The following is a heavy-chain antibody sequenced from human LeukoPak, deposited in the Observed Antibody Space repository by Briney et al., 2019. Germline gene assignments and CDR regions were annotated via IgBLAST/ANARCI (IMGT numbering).Heavy chain of an antibody. V-gene: IGHV1-69*02. D-gene: IGHD1-26*01. CDR3: ARAGSYYFVSWFDP. J-gene: IGHJ5*02. CDR1: GGTFSSYT. CDR2: IIPILGIA. Sequence: ASVKVSCKASGGTFSSYTISWVRQAPGQGLEWMGRIIPILGIANYAQKFQGRVTITADKSTSTAYMELSSLRSEDTAVYYCARAGSYYFVSWFDPWGQGTLVTVSS.